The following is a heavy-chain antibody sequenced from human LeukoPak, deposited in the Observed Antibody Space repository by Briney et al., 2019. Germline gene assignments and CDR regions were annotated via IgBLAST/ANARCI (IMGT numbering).Heavy chain of an antibody. D-gene: IGHD4-17*01. J-gene: IGHJ4*02. CDR2: INHSGNT. V-gene: IGHV4-34*01. CDR3: ARGPMITVTGTDY. Sequence: SETLSLTCAVYGGSFSGYYWSWIRQPPGKGLEWIGEINHSGNTNYNPSLKSRVTISVDTSKNQSSLRLSSVTAADTAVYYCARGPMITVTGTDYWGQGTLVTVSS. CDR1: GGSFSGYY.